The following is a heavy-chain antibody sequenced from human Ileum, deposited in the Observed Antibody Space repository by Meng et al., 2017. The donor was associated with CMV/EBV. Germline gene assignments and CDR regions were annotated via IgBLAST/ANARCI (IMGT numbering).Heavy chain of an antibody. D-gene: IGHD3-3*01. CDR2: ISSSGAYT. CDR3: ARDLEEITVFGEVAMDV. Sequence: SCAASGFTFSSYSMNWVRQAPGKGLEWVSSISSSGAYTYYADSVKGRFAISRDNAKNSLFLQMSSLRVDDTAVYYCARDLEEITVFGEVAMDVWGQGTTVTVSS. CDR1: GFTFSSYS. V-gene: IGHV3-21*06. J-gene: IGHJ6*02.